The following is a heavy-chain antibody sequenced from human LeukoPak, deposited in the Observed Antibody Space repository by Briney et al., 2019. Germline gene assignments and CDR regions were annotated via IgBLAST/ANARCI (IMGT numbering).Heavy chain of an antibody. V-gene: IGHV4-39*01. Sequence: SETLSLTCTVSGSSISSSSYYWGWIRQPPGKGLEWIGSIYYSGSTYYNPSLKSRVTISVDTSKNQFSLKLSSVTAADTAVYYCARHLDQQWEGDYWGQGTLVTVSS. CDR1: GSSISSSSYY. CDR2: IYYSGST. J-gene: IGHJ4*02. CDR3: ARHLDQQWEGDY. D-gene: IGHD1-26*01.